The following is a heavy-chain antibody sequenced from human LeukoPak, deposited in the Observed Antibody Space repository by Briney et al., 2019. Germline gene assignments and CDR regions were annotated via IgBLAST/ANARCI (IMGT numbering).Heavy chain of an antibody. V-gene: IGHV4-61*02. D-gene: IGHD6-13*01. CDR3: ARDVAGYSRSFDI. J-gene: IGHJ3*02. CDR1: GDSVSSPGYF. Sequence: SSQTLSLTCTVFGDSVSSPGYFWTWVRQPAGKGLEWIGRIYTSGTYISGSTDYNPSLESRVTISVDTSKNQFSLRLSSVTATDTAMYYCARDVAGYSRSFDIWGQGTMVTVSS. CDR2: IYTSGTYISGST.